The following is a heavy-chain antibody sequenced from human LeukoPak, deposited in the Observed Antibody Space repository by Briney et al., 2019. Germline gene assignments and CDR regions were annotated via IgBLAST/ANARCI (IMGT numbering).Heavy chain of an antibody. CDR1: GFSFGSYG. CDR3: AREMGSVYFDY. Sequence: GGSLRLSCAASGFSFGSYGIHWVRQTPGKGLEWVAVVSYDGSNKDYSDSVKGRFTISRDNSKNTVNLQMNSLTVEDTAVYYCAREMGSVYFDYWGQGTLVTVSS. V-gene: IGHV3-33*01. CDR2: VSYDGSNK. J-gene: IGHJ4*02. D-gene: IGHD3-10*01.